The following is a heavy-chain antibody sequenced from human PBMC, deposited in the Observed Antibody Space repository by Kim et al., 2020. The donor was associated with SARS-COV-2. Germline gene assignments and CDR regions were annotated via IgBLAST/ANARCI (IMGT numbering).Heavy chain of an antibody. Sequence: SETLSLTCGVYGGSFSGYYFNWIRHPPGKGLEWIGAIRRSGSTNYNPSLKSRVTISADTTKNQFSLKLSSVTAADTAVYYCARGSNDYGDYVGGFDVWGQGTMVTVSS. CDR1: GGSFSGYY. V-gene: IGHV4-34*01. CDR3: ARGSNDYGDYVGGFDV. J-gene: IGHJ3*01. CDR2: IRRSGST. D-gene: IGHD4-17*01.